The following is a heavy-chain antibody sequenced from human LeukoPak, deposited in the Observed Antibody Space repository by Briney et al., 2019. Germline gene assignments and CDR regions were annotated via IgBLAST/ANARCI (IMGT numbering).Heavy chain of an antibody. J-gene: IGHJ4*02. CDR3: ASSDWAKDTFDY. Sequence: GGSLRLSCAGSGFTFSNYSMNWVRQAPGKGLEWVSSISSGSSYIYYADSEKGRFTVSRDNAKNSLYLQMNSLRVEDTAVFYCASSDWAKDTFDYWGQGTLVTVSS. CDR1: GFTFSNYS. V-gene: IGHV3-21*01. CDR2: ISSGSSYI. D-gene: IGHD2-21*01.